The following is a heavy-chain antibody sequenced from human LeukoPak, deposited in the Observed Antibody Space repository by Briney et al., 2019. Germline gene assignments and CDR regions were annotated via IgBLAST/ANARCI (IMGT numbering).Heavy chain of an antibody. D-gene: IGHD3-22*01. J-gene: IGHJ4*02. Sequence: ASVKVSCKASGYTFTSYGISWVRQAPGQGLEWMGWISAYNGNTNYAQKLQGRVTMTTDTSTGTAYMELRSLRSDDTAVYYCAREMHYYDSSGPWRGYYFDYWGQGTLVTVSS. CDR3: AREMHYYDSSGPWRGYYFDY. CDR2: ISAYNGNT. CDR1: GYTFTSYG. V-gene: IGHV1-18*01.